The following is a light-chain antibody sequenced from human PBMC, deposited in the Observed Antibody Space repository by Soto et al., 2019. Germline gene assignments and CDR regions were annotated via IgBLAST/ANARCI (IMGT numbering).Light chain of an antibody. CDR2: GAS. V-gene: IGKV3-20*01. Sequence: EVVLTQSPGTLSLSPGERVTLSCRTSQSVRSTFLAWYQQKPGQAPRPLINGASTRATGIPDRFSGSGSGTDFTLTISRLEPEDFAVYYCQQYDTSPPTYTFGQGTKLEIK. CDR3: QQYDTSPPTYT. J-gene: IGKJ2*01. CDR1: QSVRSTF.